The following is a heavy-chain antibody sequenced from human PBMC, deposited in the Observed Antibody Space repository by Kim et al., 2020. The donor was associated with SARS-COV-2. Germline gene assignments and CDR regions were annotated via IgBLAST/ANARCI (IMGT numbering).Heavy chain of an antibody. D-gene: IGHD3-9*01. CDR3: AKGRLFDG. V-gene: IGHV3-23*01. CDR2: ISHNGAQT. J-gene: IGHJ1*01. Sequence: GGSLRLSCAASGFSFSTFEMSWGRQAPGKGLEWVSTISHNGAQTHYADSVKGRFTISRDNSQNTLYLQMNSLRVEDTAVYFCAKGRLFDGWGQGPLVNVSS. CDR1: GFSFSTFE.